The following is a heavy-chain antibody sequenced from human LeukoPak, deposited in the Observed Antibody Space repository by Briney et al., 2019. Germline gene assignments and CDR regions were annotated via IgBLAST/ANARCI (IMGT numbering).Heavy chain of an antibody. CDR1: GFTFSRYR. CDR3: ARVTFFYYYFDL. J-gene: IGHJ2*01. Sequence: GGPLRLSCEASGFTFSRYRMTWVRQVPGKGLEWVANIKQDGNEKYYVDSVRGRFTISRDNTKDSLFLQMDGLRVEDTAVYYCARVTFFYYYFDLWGRGTLVTVSS. V-gene: IGHV3-7*01. CDR2: IKQDGNEK.